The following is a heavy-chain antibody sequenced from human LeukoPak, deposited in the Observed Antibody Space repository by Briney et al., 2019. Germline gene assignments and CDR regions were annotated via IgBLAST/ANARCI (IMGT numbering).Heavy chain of an antibody. Sequence: PSETLSLTCTVSGGSMSPYYWSWIRQPPGKTLEWIGYIYYNGGTNYNPSLKSRVTISVDTSKNQFSLKLSSVTAADTAVYYCARGFYSPHYWGQGTLVSVSS. CDR2: IYYNGGT. D-gene: IGHD4-11*01. CDR1: GGSMSPYY. CDR3: ARGFYSPHY. J-gene: IGHJ4*02. V-gene: IGHV4-59*01.